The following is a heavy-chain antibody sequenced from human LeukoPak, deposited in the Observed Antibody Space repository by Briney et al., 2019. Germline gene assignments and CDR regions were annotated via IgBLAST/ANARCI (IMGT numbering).Heavy chain of an antibody. J-gene: IGHJ4*02. Sequence: GGSLRLSCAASGFTFSSYAMHWVRQAPGKGLEWVAVISYDGSNKYYADSVKGRFTISRDNAKNSLYLQMNSLRAEDTAVYYCARVYDFWSGSIDYWGQGTLVTVSS. CDR2: ISYDGSNK. CDR1: GFTFSSYA. D-gene: IGHD3-3*01. CDR3: ARVYDFWSGSIDY. V-gene: IGHV3-30-3*01.